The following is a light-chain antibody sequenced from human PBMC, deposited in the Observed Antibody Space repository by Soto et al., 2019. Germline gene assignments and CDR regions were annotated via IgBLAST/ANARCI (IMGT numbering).Light chain of an antibody. J-gene: IGLJ2*01. Sequence: QSALTQPRSVSGSPGQSVTISCTGTSSDVGGYNYVSWYQQHPGKAPKLMIYDVSKRPSGVPDRFSGSKSGNTASLTISGIQAEDVADYYCCSYAGSYTFDVVFGGGTKVTVL. CDR1: SSDVGGYNY. CDR3: CSYAGSYTFDVV. V-gene: IGLV2-11*01. CDR2: DVS.